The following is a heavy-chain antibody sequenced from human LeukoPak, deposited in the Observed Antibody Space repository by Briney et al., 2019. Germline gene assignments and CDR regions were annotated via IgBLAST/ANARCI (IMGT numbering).Heavy chain of an antibody. V-gene: IGHV1-18*01. D-gene: IGHD3-10*01. J-gene: IGHJ6*02. CDR2: INAGNGNT. CDR1: GYTFTSYG. CDR3: AGHVLLWFGELPRRYGMDV. Sequence: ASVKVSCKASGYTFTSYGISWVRQAPGQGLEWMGWINAGNGNTKYSQKFQGRVTITRDTSASTAYMELSSLRSEDTAVYYCAGHVLLWFGELPRRYGMDVWGQGTTVTVSS.